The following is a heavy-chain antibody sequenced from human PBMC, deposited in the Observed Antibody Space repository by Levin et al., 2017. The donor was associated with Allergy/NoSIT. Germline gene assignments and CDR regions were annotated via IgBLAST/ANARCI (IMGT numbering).Heavy chain of an antibody. CDR3: ARGRYCSGTSCYREYYYYYMDV. CDR2: INHSGST. CDR1: GGSFTGYY. J-gene: IGHJ6*03. Sequence: PSETLSLTCAVYGGSFTGYYWNWIRQPPGKGLEWIGEINHSGSTNYNPSLKSRVTISVDTSKNQFSLKLSSVTAADTAVYYCARGRYCSGTSCYREYYYYYMDVWDKGTTVTVSS. V-gene: IGHV4-34*01. D-gene: IGHD2-2*01.